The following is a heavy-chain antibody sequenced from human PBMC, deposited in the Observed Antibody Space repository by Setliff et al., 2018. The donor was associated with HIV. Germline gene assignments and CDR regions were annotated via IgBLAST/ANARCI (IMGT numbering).Heavy chain of an antibody. D-gene: IGHD3-3*01. Sequence: GSLRLSCAASGFTLSDYAMHWVRQAPGKGLEWVAVISYDGTNKYYADSVKGRFTISRDNSKNTLYLQMNSLRAEDTAVYYCARADWSGYGDVWGKGTTVTAPQ. J-gene: IGHJ6*04. CDR1: GFTLSDYA. CDR2: ISYDGTNK. CDR3: ARADWSGYGDV. V-gene: IGHV3-30*03.